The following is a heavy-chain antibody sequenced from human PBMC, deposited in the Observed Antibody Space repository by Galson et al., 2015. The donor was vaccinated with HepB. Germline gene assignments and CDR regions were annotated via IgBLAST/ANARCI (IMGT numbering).Heavy chain of an antibody. CDR3: ARNTPSSGYHGLHY. CDR1: GFTFSNYG. CDR2: IRYDGSVK. D-gene: IGHD5-12*01. Sequence: SLRISCAASGFTFSNYGMHWVRQAPGKGLEWVAYIRYDGSVKYYGDSVKGRFAISRDNSENTLYLQMNSLRAEDTAVYYCARNTPSSGYHGLHYGGQGTLVTVSS. V-gene: IGHV3-30*02. J-gene: IGHJ4*02.